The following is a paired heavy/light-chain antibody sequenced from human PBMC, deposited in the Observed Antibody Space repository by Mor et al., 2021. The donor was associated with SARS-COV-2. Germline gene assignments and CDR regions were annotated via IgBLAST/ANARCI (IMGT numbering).Heavy chain of an antibody. CDR3: ARGNPWSGRSYYYTSGSWGIRAAPPDY. J-gene: IGHJ4*02. Sequence: QVQLQQWGAGLLKPSETLSLTCAVYGGSFSGYYWSWIRQPPGKGLEWIGEINHSGSTNYNPSLKSRVTISVDTSKNQFSLKLTSVTAADTAVYFCARGNPWSGRSYYYTSGSWGIRAAPPDYWGQGTLVTVSS. CDR1: GGSFSGYY. V-gene: IGHV4-34*01. D-gene: IGHD3-10*01. CDR2: INHSGST.
Light chain of an antibody. V-gene: IGKV4-1*01. CDR3: QQYYSTPPT. CDR2: WAF. Sequence: DIVMTQSPDSLAVSLGERATINCKSSQSVLYSSNNKNYLAWYQQKPGQPPKLLIYWAFTRESGVPDRFSGSGSGTDFTLTISSLQAADVAVYYCQQYYSTPPTFGQGTKVEIK. CDR1: QSVLYSSNNKNY. J-gene: IGKJ1*01.